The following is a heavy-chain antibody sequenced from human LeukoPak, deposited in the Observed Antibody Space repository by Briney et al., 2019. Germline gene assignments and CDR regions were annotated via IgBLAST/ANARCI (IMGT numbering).Heavy chain of an antibody. CDR3: ARDREPSYDFWSGYHNWFDP. V-gene: IGHV1-2*02. J-gene: IGHJ5*02. CDR1: GYTFTSYA. CDR2: INPNSGGT. D-gene: IGHD3-3*01. Sequence: ASVKVSCKASGYTFTSYAMHWVRQAPGQGLEWMGWINPNSGGTNYAQKFQGRVTMTRDTSISTAYMELSRLRSDDTAVYYCARDREPSYDFWSGYHNWFDPWGQGTLVTVSS.